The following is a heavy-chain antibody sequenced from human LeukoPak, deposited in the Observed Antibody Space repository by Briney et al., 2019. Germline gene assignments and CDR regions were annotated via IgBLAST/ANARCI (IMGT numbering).Heavy chain of an antibody. CDR3: ARQGGGYYYDSSGYYPFYD. J-gene: IGHJ4*02. D-gene: IGHD3-22*01. CDR2: IYYSGST. Sequence: SETLSLTCTVSGGSISSYYWSWIRQPPGKGLEWIGYIYYSGSTNYNPSLKSRVTISVDTSKNQFSLKLSSVTAADTAVYYCARQGGGYYYDSSGYYPFYDWGQGTLVTVSS. V-gene: IGHV4-59*08. CDR1: GGSISSYY.